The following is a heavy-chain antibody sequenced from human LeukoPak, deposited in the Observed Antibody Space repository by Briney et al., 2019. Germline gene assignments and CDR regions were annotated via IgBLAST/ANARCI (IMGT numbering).Heavy chain of an antibody. CDR1: GYSISSGYY. CDR2: IYQTGST. CDR3: ARGLYCSSTSCYGDYYYYYYMDV. V-gene: IGHV4-38-2*02. Sequence: PSETLSLTCTVSGYSISSGYYWGWIRQPPGKGLEWIGNIYQTGSTYYNPSLKSRVTISLDTSKNQFSLKLSSVTAADTAVYYCARGLYCSSTSCYGDYYYYYYMDVWGKGTTVTISS. J-gene: IGHJ6*03. D-gene: IGHD2-2*01.